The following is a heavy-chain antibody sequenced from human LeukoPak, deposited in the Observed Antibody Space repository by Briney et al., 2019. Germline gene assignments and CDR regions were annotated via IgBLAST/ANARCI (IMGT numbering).Heavy chain of an antibody. Sequence: GRSLRVSCAVSGFTFEDYAMHWVRQAPGKGLDWVAAISWNSGSINYADSVKGRFTISRDNAKNSLYLQMNSLRAEDTAFYYCVKERSRTGYFDYWGQGTLVTVSS. CDR2: ISWNSGSI. CDR3: VKERSRTGYFDY. J-gene: IGHJ4*02. D-gene: IGHD2-2*01. CDR1: GFTFEDYA. V-gene: IGHV3-9*01.